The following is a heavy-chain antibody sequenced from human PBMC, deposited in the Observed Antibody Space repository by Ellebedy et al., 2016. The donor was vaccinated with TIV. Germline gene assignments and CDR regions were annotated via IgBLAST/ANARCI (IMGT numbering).Heavy chain of an antibody. V-gene: IGHV3-74*01. J-gene: IGHJ4*02. D-gene: IGHD5-12*01. CDR2: VNIDGSST. CDR3: AKDLHILAADY. CDR1: GFPFSNYW. Sequence: PGGSLRLSCAASGFPFSNYWMHLVRQAPGKGLVWASRVNIDGSSTNYADSVKGRFTISRDNAKNTVYLQINSLGAEDTSMYYCAKDLHILAADYWGQGTLVTVSS.